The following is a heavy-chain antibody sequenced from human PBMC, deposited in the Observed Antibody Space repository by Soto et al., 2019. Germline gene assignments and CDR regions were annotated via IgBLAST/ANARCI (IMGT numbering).Heavy chain of an antibody. Sequence: GGSLRLSCAASGFTFSSYDMHWVRQATGKGLEWVSAIGTAGDTYYPGSVKGRFTISRENAKNSLYLQMNSLRAEDTAVYYCARGLNWNTLDYWGQGTLVTVSS. D-gene: IGHD1-20*01. CDR2: IGTAGDT. CDR3: ARGLNWNTLDY. J-gene: IGHJ4*02. CDR1: GFTFSSYD. V-gene: IGHV3-13*01.